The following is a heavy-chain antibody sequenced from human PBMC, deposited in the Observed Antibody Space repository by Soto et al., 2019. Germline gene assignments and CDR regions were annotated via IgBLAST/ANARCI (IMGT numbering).Heavy chain of an antibody. V-gene: IGHV3-11*06. D-gene: IGHD6-13*01. CDR1: GFTFSDYD. CDR2: IVSSSSYT. J-gene: IGHJ4*02. CDR3: ARLRASTWYMGGYLDY. Sequence: GGSLRLSCAASGFTFSDYDMSWIRQAPGKGLEWVLYIVSSSSYTNYADSVKGRFTISRDNAKNSLYLEMNSLRAEDTAVYYCARLRASTWYMGGYLDYWGLGTLVTVSS.